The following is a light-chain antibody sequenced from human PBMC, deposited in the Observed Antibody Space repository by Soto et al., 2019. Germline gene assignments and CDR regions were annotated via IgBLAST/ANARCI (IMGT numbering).Light chain of an antibody. CDR1: SSDVGSYNL. CDR2: EDS. Sequence: QSALTQPASVSGSPGQSITISCTGTSSDVGSYNLVSWYQHHPGKAPKLMIYEDSKRPSGVSNRFSASKSGNTASLTISGLQAEDEADYYCCSYAGSSTYVVFGGGTKVTVL. V-gene: IGLV2-23*01. J-gene: IGLJ2*01. CDR3: CSYAGSSTYVV.